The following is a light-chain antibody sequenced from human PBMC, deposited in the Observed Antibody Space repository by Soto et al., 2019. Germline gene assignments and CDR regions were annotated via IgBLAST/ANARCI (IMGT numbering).Light chain of an antibody. CDR2: AAS. J-gene: IGKJ2*01. V-gene: IGKV3-20*01. Sequence: DIVLTQSPGTLSLSPGERATLSCRASETVNNNFLGWYQQKPGQAPRLLILAASRRATGIPDRFSGSGSGTDFTLTISRLEPEDFGVYYCQQYGSSPPYTFGQGTKLEIK. CDR1: ETVNNNF. CDR3: QQYGSSPPYT.